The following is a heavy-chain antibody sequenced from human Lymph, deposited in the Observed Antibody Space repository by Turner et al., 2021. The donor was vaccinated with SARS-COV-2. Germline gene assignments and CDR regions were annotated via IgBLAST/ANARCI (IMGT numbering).Heavy chain of an antibody. CDR1: GYTFTNYG. J-gene: IGHJ5*02. Sequence: QVQLVPSGAEVKKPGASVKVSCKASGYTFTNYGISWVRQAPGEGLEWMGWISGNNDNTNYAQKLQGRVTMTTDTSTSTAYMELRSLRSDDTAVYYCARSNFDWLFSPDWFDPWGQGTLVIVSS. CDR2: ISGNNDNT. CDR3: ARSNFDWLFSPDWFDP. D-gene: IGHD3-9*01. V-gene: IGHV1-18*01.